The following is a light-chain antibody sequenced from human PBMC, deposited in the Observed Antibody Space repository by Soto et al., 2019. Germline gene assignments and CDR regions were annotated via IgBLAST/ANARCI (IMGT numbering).Light chain of an antibody. CDR1: SSDVGGNKY. CDR3: TSSTSDSLYV. Sequence: QSALTQPASVSGSPGQSITISCTGTSSDVGGNKYVSWYQQHPGKAPKLLINQVSNRPSGVSNRFSGSKSGNTASLTISGLLAEDEADYFCTSSTSDSLYVFGTGTKATVL. CDR2: QVS. V-gene: IGLV2-14*01. J-gene: IGLJ1*01.